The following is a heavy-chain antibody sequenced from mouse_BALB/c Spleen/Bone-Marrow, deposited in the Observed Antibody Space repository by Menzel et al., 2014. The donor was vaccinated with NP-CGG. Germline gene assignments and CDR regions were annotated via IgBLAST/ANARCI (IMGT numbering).Heavy chain of an antibody. J-gene: IGHJ2*01. CDR2: IWRGGST. V-gene: IGHV2-5*01. CDR1: GFSLTSYG. CDR3: AKSYDGEVGYFDY. Sequence: QVQLKQSGPGLVQPSQRLSIPCTVSGFSLTSYGLHWVRQSPGKGLEWLGVIWRGGSTDYNAAFMSRLSITKDNSKSQVFFKLNSLQADDTAIYYCAKSYDGEVGYFDYWGQGTTLTVSS. D-gene: IGHD2-12*01.